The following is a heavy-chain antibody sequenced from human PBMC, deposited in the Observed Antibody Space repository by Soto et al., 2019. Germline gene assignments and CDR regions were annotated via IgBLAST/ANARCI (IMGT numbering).Heavy chain of an antibody. CDR1: GGTFSSYA. Sequence: SVNVSCKASGGTFSSYAISWVRQAPGQGLGWMGGIIPIFGAAHYAQQFQGRVTKPADESTSTAYTVLSSMRSEDTAVHYCARGDYDDALDVWGQGTTVTVSS. D-gene: IGHD3-16*01. J-gene: IGHJ6*02. CDR3: ARGDYDDALDV. CDR2: IIPIFGAA. V-gene: IGHV1-69*13.